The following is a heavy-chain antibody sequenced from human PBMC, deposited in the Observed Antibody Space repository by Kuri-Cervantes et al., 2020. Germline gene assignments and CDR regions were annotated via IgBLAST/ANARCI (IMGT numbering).Heavy chain of an antibody. CDR1: GFIFSNHA. D-gene: IGHD2-21*02. V-gene: IGHV3-30*01. CDR2: ISHDGSYK. CDR3: ARDRVVVTAIVEYYFDY. Sequence: GGSLRLSCAASGFIFSNHAMHWVRQAPGKGPEWVAVISHDGSYKAYADSVKGRFTISRDNSNNMLYLQMNSLRVEDTAVYYCARDRVVVTAIVEYYFDYWGQGTLVTVSS. J-gene: IGHJ4*02.